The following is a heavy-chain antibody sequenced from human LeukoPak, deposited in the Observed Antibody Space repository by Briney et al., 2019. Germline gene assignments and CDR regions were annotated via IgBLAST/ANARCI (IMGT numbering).Heavy chain of an antibody. Sequence: GRSLRLSCAASGFTFDDYAMHWVRQAPGKGLEWVSGISWNSGSIGYADSVKGRFTISRDNAKNSLYLQMNSLRAEDTALYYCARAYGSSGYHHYTFDIWGQGTMVTVSS. V-gene: IGHV3-9*01. J-gene: IGHJ3*02. CDR2: ISWNSGSI. CDR1: GFTFDDYA. D-gene: IGHD3-22*01. CDR3: ARAYGSSGYHHYTFDI.